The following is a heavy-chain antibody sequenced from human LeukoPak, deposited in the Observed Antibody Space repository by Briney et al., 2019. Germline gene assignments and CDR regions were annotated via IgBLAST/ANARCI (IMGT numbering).Heavy chain of an antibody. CDR2: INPNSGGT. V-gene: IGHV1-2*02. CDR1: GYTFTGYY. CDR3: ARDVTNYDSSGYYPDY. Sequence: ASVKVSCKASGYTFTGYYMHWVRQAPGQGLEWMGWINPNSGGTNYAQKFQGRVTMTRDTSISTAYMEPSRLRSDDTAVYYCARDVTNYDSSGYYPDYWGQGTLVTVSS. D-gene: IGHD3-22*01. J-gene: IGHJ4*02.